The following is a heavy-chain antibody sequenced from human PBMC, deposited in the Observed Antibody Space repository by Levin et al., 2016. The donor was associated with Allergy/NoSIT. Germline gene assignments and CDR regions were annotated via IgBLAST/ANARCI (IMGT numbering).Heavy chain of an antibody. J-gene: IGHJ5*02. CDR2: IYYSGST. Sequence: SETLSLTCTVSGGSISSGSYYWGWIRQPPGKGLEWIGSIYYSGSTYYNPSLKSRVTISVDTSKNQFSLKLSSVTAADTAVYYCARGCDVSLNWFDPWGQGTLVTVSS. CDR1: GGSISSGSYY. D-gene: IGHD2-21*02. CDR3: ARGCDVSLNWFDP. V-gene: IGHV4-39*01.